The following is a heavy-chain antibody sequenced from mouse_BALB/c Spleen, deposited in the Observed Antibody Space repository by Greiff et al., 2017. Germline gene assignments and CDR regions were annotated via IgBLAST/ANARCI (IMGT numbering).Heavy chain of an antibody. CDR2: ISSGGSYT. CDR1: GFTFSSYA. D-gene: IGHD2-3*01. J-gene: IGHJ2*01. CDR3: ARHEADDGYYPDY. Sequence: EVQLVESGGGLVKPRGSLKLSCAASGFTFSSYAMSWVRQTPEKRLEWVATISSGGSYTYYPDSVKGRFTISRDNAKNTLYLQMSSLRSEDTAMYYCARHEADDGYYPDYWGQGTTLTVSS. V-gene: IGHV5-9-3*01.